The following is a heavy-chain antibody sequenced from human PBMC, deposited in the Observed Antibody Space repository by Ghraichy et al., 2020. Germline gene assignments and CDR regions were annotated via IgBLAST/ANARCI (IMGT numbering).Heavy chain of an antibody. CDR2: TRNKVKSYTT. D-gene: IGHD3-22*01. V-gene: IGHV3-72*01. Sequence: GGSLRLSCAVSGFTLSDYYMDWVRQAPGKGLEWVGRTRNKVKSYTTGYAASVKGRFTISRDGSKNSLYLQMNSLKIEDTAVYHCIRVGDYYDSSGDSLDGLDVWGQGTTVTVSS. CDR1: GFTLSDYY. CDR3: IRVGDYYDSSGDSLDGLDV. J-gene: IGHJ6*02.